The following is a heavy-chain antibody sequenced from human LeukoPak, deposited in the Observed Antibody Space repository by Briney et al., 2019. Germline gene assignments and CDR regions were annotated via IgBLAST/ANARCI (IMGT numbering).Heavy chain of an antibody. D-gene: IGHD3-9*01. CDR3: AKAATYYDISTDLYYYYGMDV. CDR2: ISGGGLST. V-gene: IGHV3-23*01. CDR1: GFTFSSYA. J-gene: IGHJ6*02. Sequence: PGGSLRLSCAASGFTFSSYAMNWVRQAPGKGLEWVSAISGGGLSTYYADSVKGRFTISRDNSKSTLYLRMNSLRAEDTAVYYCAKAATYYDISTDLYYYYGMDVWGQGTTVTVSS.